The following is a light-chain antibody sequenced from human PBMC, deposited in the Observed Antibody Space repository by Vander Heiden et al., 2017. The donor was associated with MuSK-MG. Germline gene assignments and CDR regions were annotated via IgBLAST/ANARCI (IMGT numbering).Light chain of an antibody. Sequence: DIQLTHSPSSLSASVRDRVTITCRMSQDISSYLYWYRQKPGKDPTLLIYSASNLQSGVPSRFSGSGSGTNFTLTISNLQPEELATYCCQRTYNAPLTFGGGTKVEIK. CDR3: QRTYNAPLT. CDR2: SAS. V-gene: IGKV1-27*01. J-gene: IGKJ4*01. CDR1: QDISSY.